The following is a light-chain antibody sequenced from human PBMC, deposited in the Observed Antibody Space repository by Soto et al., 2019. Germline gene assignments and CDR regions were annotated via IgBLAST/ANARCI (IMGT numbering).Light chain of an antibody. CDR3: QQYNNWPPLT. V-gene: IGKV3-15*01. CDR1: QSVSSN. J-gene: IGKJ4*01. Sequence: EIVMTQSPATLSVSPGERATLSCRASQSVSSNLAWYQQKPGQAPRLLIYGASTRATGIPARFSGSGSGTAVTLTISSLQPEDFAVYYWQQYNNWPPLTFGGGTKVEIK. CDR2: GAS.